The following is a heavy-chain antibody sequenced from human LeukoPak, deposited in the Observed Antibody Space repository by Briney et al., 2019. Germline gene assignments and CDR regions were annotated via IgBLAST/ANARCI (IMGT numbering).Heavy chain of an antibody. CDR2: IIPIFCTA. CDR3: ARDKTTVTGRTRYYYYYMDV. Sequence: EASVKVSCKASGGTFSSYAISWVRQAPGQGLEWMGGIIPIFCTANYAQKFQGRVTITADEATSTAYMELSSLRSEDTAVYYCARDKTTVTGRTRYYYYYMDVWGKGTTVTVSS. CDR1: GGTFSSYA. D-gene: IGHD4-11*01. V-gene: IGHV1-69*13. J-gene: IGHJ6*03.